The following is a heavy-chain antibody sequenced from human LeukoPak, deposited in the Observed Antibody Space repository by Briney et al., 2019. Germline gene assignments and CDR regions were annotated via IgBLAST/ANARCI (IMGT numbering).Heavy chain of an antibody. V-gene: IGHV3-48*04. D-gene: IGHD5-18*01. CDR3: ARVSWEIQEGISFDY. J-gene: IGHJ4*02. CDR2: ISSSGSTI. Sequence: PGGSLRLSCAASGFTFSSYAMSWVRQAPGKGLEWVSYISSSGSTIYYADSVKGRFTISRDNAKNSLYLQMNSLRAEDTAVYYCARVSWEIQEGISFDYWGQGTLVTVSS. CDR1: GFTFSSYA.